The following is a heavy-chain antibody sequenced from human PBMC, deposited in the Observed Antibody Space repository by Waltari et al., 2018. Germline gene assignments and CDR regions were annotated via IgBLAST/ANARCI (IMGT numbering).Heavy chain of an antibody. CDR2: ITGSGSTK. Sequence: ELQRVESGGDLVQPGGSLRLSCSASRFSFPTYTMNWVRQAPGKGLEWVSYITGSGSTKFYGDAVKGRFTISRDNAKNSLYLQMDSLRVEDTAIYYCAREDYYGSGSVDYWGQGTLVTVSS. J-gene: IGHJ4*02. V-gene: IGHV3-48*04. D-gene: IGHD3-10*01. CDR3: AREDYYGSGSVDY. CDR1: RFSFPTYT.